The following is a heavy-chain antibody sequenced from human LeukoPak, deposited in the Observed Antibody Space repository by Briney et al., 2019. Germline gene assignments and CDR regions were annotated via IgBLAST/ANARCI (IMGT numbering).Heavy chain of an antibody. Sequence: SETLSLTCAVYGGSFSGYYWSWIRQSQEKGLEWIGEINHSGGTNYNPSLKSRITISVDTSENQFSLKLSSVTAADTAVYYCARWGPGAFDIWGQGTMATVSS. CDR1: GGSFSGYY. V-gene: IGHV4-34*01. CDR3: ARWGPGAFDI. J-gene: IGHJ3*02. D-gene: IGHD3-10*01. CDR2: INHSGGT.